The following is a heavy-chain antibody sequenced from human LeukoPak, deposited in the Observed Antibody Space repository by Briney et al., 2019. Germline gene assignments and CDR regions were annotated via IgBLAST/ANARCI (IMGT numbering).Heavy chain of an antibody. V-gene: IGHV3-23*01. CDR2: ISGSGSST. J-gene: IGHJ4*02. Sequence: GGSLRLSCAASGFTFSSYAMSWVRQAPGKGLEWVSVISGSGSSTYYADSVKGRFTTSRDNSKNTLYLQFSSLRAEDTAVYYCAKVIRPHCSTTSCLFDFWGQGTLVTVSS. D-gene: IGHD2-2*01. CDR3: AKVIRPHCSTTSCLFDF. CDR1: GFTFSSYA.